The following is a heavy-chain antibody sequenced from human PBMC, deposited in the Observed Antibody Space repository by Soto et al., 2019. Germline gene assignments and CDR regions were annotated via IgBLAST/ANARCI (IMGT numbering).Heavy chain of an antibody. V-gene: IGHV4-59*08. CDR2: IYYSGST. Sequence: SETLSLTGTVSGGSISSYYWSWIRQPPGKGLEWIGYIYYSGSTNYNPSLKSRVTISVDTSKNQFSLKLSSVTAADTAVYYCARIEALGYCSSTSCYTYYYMDVWGKGTTVT. J-gene: IGHJ6*03. CDR1: GGSISSYY. CDR3: ARIEALGYCSSTSCYTYYYMDV. D-gene: IGHD2-2*02.